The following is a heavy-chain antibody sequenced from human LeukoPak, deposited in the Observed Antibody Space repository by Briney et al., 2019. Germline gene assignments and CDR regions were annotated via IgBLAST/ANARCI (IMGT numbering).Heavy chain of an antibody. CDR3: ARGRGSYFY. CDR2: INHSGST. Sequence: SETLSLTCAVYGGSFSGYYWSWIRQPPGKGLEWIGEINHSGSTTYDPSLKSRVTISVDTSKNQFSLKLSAVTAADTAVYYCARGRGSYFYWGQGTLVTVSS. J-gene: IGHJ4*02. V-gene: IGHV4-34*01. CDR1: GGSFSGYY. D-gene: IGHD1-26*01.